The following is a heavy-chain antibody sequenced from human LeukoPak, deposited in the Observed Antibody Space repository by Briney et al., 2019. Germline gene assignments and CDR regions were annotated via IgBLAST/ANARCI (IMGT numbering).Heavy chain of an antibody. CDR2: IHWNGMNT. CDR1: GLPFGDYG. CDR3: ARDRGGSQGNWFDP. D-gene: IGHD5-24*01. V-gene: IGHV3-20*04. J-gene: IGHJ5*02. Sequence: GGSLRLSCAASGLPFGDYGMSWVRQAPGKGLEWVSGIHWNGMNTSYADSVKGRFTISRDNAKNSLYLQMNSLRAEDTAVYYCARDRGGSQGNWFDPWGQGTLVTVSS.